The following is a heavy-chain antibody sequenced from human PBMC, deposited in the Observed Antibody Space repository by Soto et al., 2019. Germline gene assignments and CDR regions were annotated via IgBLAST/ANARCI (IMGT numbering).Heavy chain of an antibody. D-gene: IGHD6-13*01. CDR3: AMSPGGPGIAEY. V-gene: IGHV1-3*05. CDR1: GYTFTSYG. Sequence: QVQLVQSGAEEKKPGASVKVSCKASGYTFTSYGVHWVRQAPGQRLEWMGWINAGNGNTKYSQKFQGRVTITRDTSASSAYMEPSSLRSEDTAVYCFAMSPGGPGIAEYWGQGNLVTVSS. CDR2: INAGNGNT. J-gene: IGHJ4*02.